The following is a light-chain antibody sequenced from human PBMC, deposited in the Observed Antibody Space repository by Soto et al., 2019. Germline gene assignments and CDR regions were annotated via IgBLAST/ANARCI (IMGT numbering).Light chain of an antibody. CDR2: DAS. V-gene: IGKV3-11*01. CDR3: QQRSNWPLYT. J-gene: IGKJ2*01. CDR1: QSVSSY. Sequence: EIVSTQSPATLSLSPGERATLSCRASQSVSSYLAWYQQKPGQAPRLLIYDASNRATGIPARFSGSGSGTEFTLTISNLEPEDFAVYYCQQRSNWPLYTFGQGTKLEIK.